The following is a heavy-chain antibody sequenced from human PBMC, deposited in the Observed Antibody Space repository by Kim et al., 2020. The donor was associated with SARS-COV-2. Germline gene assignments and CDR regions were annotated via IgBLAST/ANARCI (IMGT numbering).Heavy chain of an antibody. D-gene: IGHD2-15*01. CDR2: LYYSGGT. CDR1: GGSLSGFY. V-gene: IGHV4-59*01. Sequence: SETLSLTCTVSGGSLSGFYWSWIRQPPGTALEWIGYLYYSGGTNYNPSLKSRVTISVDTSKTQFSLNLNSVTAADTAVYYCAKIASSATRFDYWSQGTLVTVSS. J-gene: IGHJ4*02. CDR3: AKIASSATRFDY.